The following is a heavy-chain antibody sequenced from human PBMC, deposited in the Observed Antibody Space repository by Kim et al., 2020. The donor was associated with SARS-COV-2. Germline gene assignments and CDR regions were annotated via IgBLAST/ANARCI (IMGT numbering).Heavy chain of an antibody. Sequence: GGSLRLSCAASVFTVSSNYMSWVRQAPGKGLEWVSVIYSGGSTYYADSVKGRFTISRDNSKNTLYLQMNSLRAEDTAVYYCAREGPPIAVAGYGMDVWGQGTTVTVSS. CDR3: AREGPPIAVAGYGMDV. CDR2: IYSGGST. V-gene: IGHV3-53*01. CDR1: VFTVSSNY. D-gene: IGHD6-19*01. J-gene: IGHJ6*02.